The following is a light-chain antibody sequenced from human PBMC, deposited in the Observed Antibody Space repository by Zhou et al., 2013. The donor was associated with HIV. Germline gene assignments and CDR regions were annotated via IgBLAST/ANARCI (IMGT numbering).Light chain of an antibody. Sequence: DIPLTQSPSFLSASVGDRVTITCRASQFLSSYLAWYQQKPGKAPKLLIYDASTLQTGVPSRFSGSGSGKEFTLTISSLQPEDFATYYCQQLNHYPRGTFGQGTKVEIK. V-gene: IGKV1-9*01. CDR2: DAS. CDR1: QFLSSY. J-gene: IGKJ1*01. CDR3: QQLNHYPRGT.